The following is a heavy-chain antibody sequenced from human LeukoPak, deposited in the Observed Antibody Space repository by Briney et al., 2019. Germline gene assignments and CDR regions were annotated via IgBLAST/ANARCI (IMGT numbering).Heavy chain of an antibody. CDR2: IRSQAYGGTT. CDR1: GFTFGDYA. V-gene: IGHV3-49*04. D-gene: IGHD4-23*01. CDR3: TRGMATVVTPYF. J-gene: IGHJ4*02. Sequence: PGGSLRLSCTPSGFTFGDYAMSWVRQAPGKGLEWVGFIRSQAYGGTTQYAASVKGRFTISRDDSKSIAYLQTNSLKTEDTAVYYCTRGMATVVTPYFWGQGTLVTVSS.